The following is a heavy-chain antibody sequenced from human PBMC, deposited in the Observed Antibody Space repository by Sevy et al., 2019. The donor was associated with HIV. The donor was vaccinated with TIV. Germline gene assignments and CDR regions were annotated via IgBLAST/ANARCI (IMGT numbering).Heavy chain of an antibody. V-gene: IGHV3-7*03. D-gene: IGHD2-8*01. J-gene: IGHJ5*02. CDR3: ASAGTKGFDP. CDR1: GFTFSSYW. Sequence: GGYLRLSCAASGFTFSSYWMSCVRQAPGKGLEWVANIKQDGSDKYYVDSVKGRFTISRDNAKNSLYLQMNSLRVEDTAVYYCASAGTKGFDPWGQGTLVTVSS. CDR2: IKQDGSDK.